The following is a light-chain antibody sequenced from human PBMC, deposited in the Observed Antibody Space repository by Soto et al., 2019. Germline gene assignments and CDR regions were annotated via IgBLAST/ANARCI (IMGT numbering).Light chain of an antibody. J-gene: IGKJ1*01. Sequence: DIVMTQSPDSLAVSLGERATINCKSSQSVLYSSNNKNYLAWYQQKPGQPPKLLIYWASTRESGVPDRFSGSGSGTDFTLTISSLQDEVVAVYYCQQYYSTRTFGQGTKVEIK. CDR2: WAS. V-gene: IGKV4-1*01. CDR1: QSVLYSSNNKNY. CDR3: QQYYSTRT.